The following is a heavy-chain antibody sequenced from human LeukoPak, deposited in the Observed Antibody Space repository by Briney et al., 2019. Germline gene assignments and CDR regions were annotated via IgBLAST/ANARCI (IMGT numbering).Heavy chain of an antibody. Sequence: ASVKVSCKASGGTFSSYAFSWVGQAPGQGLEWMGGIIPIVGTTNYAQMFQGRVTITADESTSTAYMELSSLRSEDTAVYYCARGGYYYDSSGYSHLPDYWGQGTLVTVSA. V-gene: IGHV1-69*13. CDR1: GGTFSSYA. CDR3: ARGGYYYDSSGYSHLPDY. CDR2: IIPIVGTT. D-gene: IGHD3-22*01. J-gene: IGHJ4*02.